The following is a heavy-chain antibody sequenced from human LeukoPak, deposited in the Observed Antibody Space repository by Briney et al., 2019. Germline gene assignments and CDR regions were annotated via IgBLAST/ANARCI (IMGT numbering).Heavy chain of an antibody. CDR2: MISRANNYAT. Sequence: GGSLRLSCAASGFAFSGSALHWVRQAPGKGLEWIGRMISRANNYATGYAASVYGRFTISRDDSKNTRYLEMNNLKIEDTAVYYCTSQAGYSSSWETWGQGTLVTVSS. CDR3: TSQAGYSSSWET. V-gene: IGHV3-73*01. CDR1: GFAFSGSA. D-gene: IGHD6-13*01. J-gene: IGHJ1*01.